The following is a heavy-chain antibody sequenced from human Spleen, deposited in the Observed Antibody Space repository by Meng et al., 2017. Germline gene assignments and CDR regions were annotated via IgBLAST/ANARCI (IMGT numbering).Heavy chain of an antibody. D-gene: IGHD2-21*01. Sequence: LVQSGPGVKTPGAPVKVSCKPSGYPFTAYSIPWVRQAPGQGLEWMGHIIPNSGDTLYAPKFQGRVSMTADTSIGTAYVELSGLKSDDTAIYYCVRDENISLGKLFGDYWGQGTLVTVSS. J-gene: IGHJ4*02. V-gene: IGHV1-2*06. CDR1: GYPFTAYS. CDR2: IIPNSGDT. CDR3: VRDENISLGKLFGDY.